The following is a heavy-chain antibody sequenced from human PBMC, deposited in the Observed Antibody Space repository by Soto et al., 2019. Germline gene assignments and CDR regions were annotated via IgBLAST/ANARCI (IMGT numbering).Heavy chain of an antibody. CDR2: INAGNGNT. V-gene: IGHV1-3*01. Sequence: ASVKVSCKASGYTFTSYAMHWVRQAPGQRLEWMGWINAGNGNTKYPQRFQGRVTITRDTSASTAYMELSSLRSEDTAVYYCARGYSGPFNWFAPWGQGTLVTVSS. J-gene: IGHJ5*02. CDR1: GYTFTSYA. CDR3: ARGYSGPFNWFAP. D-gene: IGHD1-26*01.